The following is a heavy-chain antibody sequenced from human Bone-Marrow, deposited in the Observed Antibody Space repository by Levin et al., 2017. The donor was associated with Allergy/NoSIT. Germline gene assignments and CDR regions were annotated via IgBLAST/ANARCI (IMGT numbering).Heavy chain of an antibody. CDR2: ISFSGGSI. J-gene: IGHJ3*01. CDR3: ARVSRDLMAFDV. V-gene: IGHV3-11*01. Sequence: PGASVKVSCAASGFSFDDHYMGWSRRAPGKGLEWVSYISFSGGSIQFADSVKGRFTMSRDNAKSSVYLHMNSLRAEDTAVYYCARVSRDLMAFDVWGQGTTVTVSS. CDR1: GFSFDDHY.